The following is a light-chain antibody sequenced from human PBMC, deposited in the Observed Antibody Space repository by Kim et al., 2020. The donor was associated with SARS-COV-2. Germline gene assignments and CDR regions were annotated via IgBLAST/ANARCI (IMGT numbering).Light chain of an antibody. J-gene: IGLJ2*01. CDR3: KSRDRSGNLLV. Sequence: ALGQTIMIPCQGDNLMTSTASWYQQKPGQVPVLVIFSKNNRPSGIPDRFSGSSSGNTASLTVTGDQAEDEADYYCKSRDRSGNLLVFGGGTQLTVL. CDR1: NLMTST. V-gene: IGLV3-19*01. CDR2: SKN.